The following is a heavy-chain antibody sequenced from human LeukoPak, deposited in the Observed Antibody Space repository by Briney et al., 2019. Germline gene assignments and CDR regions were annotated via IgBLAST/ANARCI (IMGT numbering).Heavy chain of an antibody. V-gene: IGHV4-34*01. Sequence: PSETLSLTCAVYGGSFSGYYWSWIRQPPGKGLEWIGEINHSGSTNYNPSLKSRVTISVDTSKNQFSLKLSSVTAADTAVYYCATGPLAVAGTRDSEFGPWGQGTLVTVSS. D-gene: IGHD6-19*01. CDR2: INHSGST. CDR1: GGSFSGYY. CDR3: ATGPLAVAGTRDSEFGP. J-gene: IGHJ5*02.